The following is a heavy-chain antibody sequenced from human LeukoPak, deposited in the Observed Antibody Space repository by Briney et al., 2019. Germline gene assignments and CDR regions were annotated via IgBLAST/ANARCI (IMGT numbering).Heavy chain of an antibody. V-gene: IGHV4-30-2*01. CDR2: IYHTGNT. CDR1: GGSLSSGVYS. Sequence: PSQTLSLTCAVSGGSLSSGVYSWNWIRQPPGKGLEWIGYIYHTGNTFYNPSLKSRVTISVDRSKNQFSLRLTSVTAADTAVYYCARGFFVRENPGSWFDPWGQGTLVTVSP. CDR3: ARGFFVRENPGSWFDP. D-gene: IGHD3-10*02. J-gene: IGHJ5*02.